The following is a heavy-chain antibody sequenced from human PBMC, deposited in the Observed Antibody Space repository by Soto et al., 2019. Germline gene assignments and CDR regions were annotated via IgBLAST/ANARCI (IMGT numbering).Heavy chain of an antibody. CDR2: IYYSGST. D-gene: IGHD4-17*01. CDR3: ARRGYGDYVVHWYFDL. J-gene: IGHJ2*01. V-gene: IGHV4-30-4*01. CDR1: GGSISSGDYY. Sequence: PSETLSLTCTVSGGSISSGDYYWSWIRQPPGKGLEWIGYIYYSGSTYYNPSLKSRVTISVDTSKNQFSLKLSSVTAADTAVYYCARRGYGDYVVHWYFDLWGRGTLVSVSS.